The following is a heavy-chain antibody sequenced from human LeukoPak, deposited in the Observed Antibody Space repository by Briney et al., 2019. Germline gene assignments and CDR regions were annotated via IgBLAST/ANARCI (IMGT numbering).Heavy chain of an antibody. D-gene: IGHD3-3*01. Sequence: ASVKVSCKASGYTFTGYYMHWVRQAPGHGLERMGWITPNSGGTNYAQKFQGRVTMSRDTSISTAYMELSSLRSDDTAVYYCARVYDFWSGYAFDPWGQGTLVTVSS. CDR2: ITPNSGGT. CDR3: ARVYDFWSGYAFDP. V-gene: IGHV1-2*02. CDR1: GYTFTGYY. J-gene: IGHJ5*02.